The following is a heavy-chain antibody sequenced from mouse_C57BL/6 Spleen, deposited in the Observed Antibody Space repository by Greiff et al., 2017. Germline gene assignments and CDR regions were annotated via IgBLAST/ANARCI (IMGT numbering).Heavy chain of an antibody. D-gene: IGHD4-1*01. Sequence: QVQLQQPGAELVKPGASVKMSCKASGYTFTSYWITWVKQRPGQGLEWIGDIYPGSGSTNYNEKFKSKATLTVDTSSSTAYMQLSRLTSEDSAVYYCARKSGKLGLFAYWGQGTLVTVSA. V-gene: IGHV1-55*01. J-gene: IGHJ3*01. CDR2: IYPGSGST. CDR3: ARKSGKLGLFAY. CDR1: GYTFTSYW.